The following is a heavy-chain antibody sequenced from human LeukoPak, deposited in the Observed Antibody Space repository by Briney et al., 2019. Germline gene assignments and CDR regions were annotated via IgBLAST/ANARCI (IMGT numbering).Heavy chain of an antibody. Sequence: GGSLRLSCAASGFTFSSYAMSWVRQAPGKGLEWVSAISGSGGSTYYADSVKGRFTISRYNSKNTLYLQMNSLRAEDTAVYYCAKDVVDTAFPYYYYYDVDVWGKGSTVTVSS. CDR2: ISGSGGST. CDR1: GFTFSSYA. D-gene: IGHD5-18*01. J-gene: IGHJ6*03. CDR3: AKDVVDTAFPYYYYYDVDV. V-gene: IGHV3-23*01.